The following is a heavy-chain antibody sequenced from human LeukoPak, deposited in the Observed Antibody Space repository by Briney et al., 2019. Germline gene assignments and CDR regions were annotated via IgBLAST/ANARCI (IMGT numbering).Heavy chain of an antibody. CDR3: ARVSYDSSGRTLDY. CDR1: GGSISSYY. CDR2: IYYSGST. D-gene: IGHD3-22*01. Sequence: SETLSLTCTVSGGSISSYYWSWIRQPPGKGLEWIGYIYYSGSTNYNPSLKSRVTISVDTSKNQFSLKLSSVTAADTAVYYCARVSYDSSGRTLDYWGQGTLVTVSS. J-gene: IGHJ4*02. V-gene: IGHV4-59*01.